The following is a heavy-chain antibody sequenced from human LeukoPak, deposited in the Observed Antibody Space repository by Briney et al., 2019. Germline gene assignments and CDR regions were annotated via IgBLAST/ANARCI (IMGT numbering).Heavy chain of an antibody. CDR3: ARVAKERVCRVFYFYF. V-gene: IGHV3-13*01. CDR2: IGTAGDT. J-gene: IGHJ4*02. Sequence: PGGSLRLSCAASGFTFSDYDMHWVRQATGKGLEWVSAIGTAGDTYYTGSVKGRFTISRENAKNSLYLQMNSLRAGDTAVYYCARVAKERVCRVFYFYFWGQGTLVTVSS. CDR1: GFTFSDYD. D-gene: IGHD1-1*01.